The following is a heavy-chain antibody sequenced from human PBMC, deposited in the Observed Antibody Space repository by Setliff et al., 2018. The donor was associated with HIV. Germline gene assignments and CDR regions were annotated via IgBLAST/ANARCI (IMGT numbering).Heavy chain of an antibody. CDR1: GGSITTTNYY. J-gene: IGHJ3*02. CDR3: ARQSITMVRADI. V-gene: IGHV4-39*07. D-gene: IGHD3-10*01. CDR2: IYYRGSA. Sequence: SETLSLTCTVSGGSITTTNYYWGWVRQSPGKGLEWIGVIYYRGSAYYNLSLQSRVTLSVDTSKNSFSLHLTSVTAADTAVYYCARQSITMVRADIWGQGTMVTVSS.